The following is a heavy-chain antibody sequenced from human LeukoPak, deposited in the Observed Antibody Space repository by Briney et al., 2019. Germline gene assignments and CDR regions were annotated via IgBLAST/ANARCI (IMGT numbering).Heavy chain of an antibody. V-gene: IGHV4-59*08. J-gene: IGHJ4*02. CDR3: ARHGSGWSFDY. CDR1: GGSINTYY. CDR2: IYSSGTT. D-gene: IGHD6-19*01. Sequence: PSETLSLTCTVSGGSINTYYWGWIRQSPGKGLEWIGYIYSSGTTNYNPSLKSRVTMSIDTSGNQFSLKLSSVTAADTALYYCARHGSGWSFDYWGRGALATVSS.